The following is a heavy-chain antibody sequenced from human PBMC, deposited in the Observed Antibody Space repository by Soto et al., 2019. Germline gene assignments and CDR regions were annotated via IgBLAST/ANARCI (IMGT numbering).Heavy chain of an antibody. CDR1: GFTFSSYS. V-gene: IGHV3-48*02. CDR3: ARGHSGSYFDPGAFDI. J-gene: IGHJ3*02. CDR2: ISSSSSTI. D-gene: IGHD1-26*01. Sequence: GESLKISCAASGFTFSSYSMNWVRQAPGKGLEWVSYISSSSSTIYYADSVKGRFTISRDNAKNSLYLQMNSLRDEDTAVYYCARGHSGSYFDPGAFDIWGQGTMVTVSS.